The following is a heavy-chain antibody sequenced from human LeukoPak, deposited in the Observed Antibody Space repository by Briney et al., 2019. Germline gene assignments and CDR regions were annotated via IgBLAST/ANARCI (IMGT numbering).Heavy chain of an antibody. D-gene: IGHD6-13*01. Sequence: GASVKVSCKASGGTFSSYAISWVRQAPGQGLEWMGGIIPIFGTANYAQKFQGRVTITADESTSTAYMELSSLRSEDTAVYYCARGRIAAAGKGFFYWGQGTLVTVSS. V-gene: IGHV1-69*13. CDR2: IIPIFGTA. J-gene: IGHJ4*02. CDR3: ARGRIAAAGKGFFY. CDR1: GGTFSSYA.